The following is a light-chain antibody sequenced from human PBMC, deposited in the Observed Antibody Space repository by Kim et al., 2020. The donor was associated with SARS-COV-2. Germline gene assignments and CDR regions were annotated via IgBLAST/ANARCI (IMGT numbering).Light chain of an antibody. V-gene: IGLV2-11*03. Sequence: QSVTISCTGTSNDVGVYNYVSLFQQHPGKAPKLMIYYVTHRPSGVPDRFPGSKSGNTASLTVYGLQAEDEADYLCSSYAGASTVVFCGGTQLTVL. CDR1: SNDVGVYNY. CDR3: SSYAGASTVV. J-gene: IGLJ2*01. CDR2: YVT.